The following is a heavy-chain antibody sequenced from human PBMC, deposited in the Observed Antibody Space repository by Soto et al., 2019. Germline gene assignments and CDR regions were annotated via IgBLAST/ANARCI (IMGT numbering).Heavy chain of an antibody. CDR2: VYHNGVT. V-gene: IGHV4-34*01. D-gene: IGHD2-8*01. J-gene: IGHJ4*02. Sequence: PSETLSLTCSVYGGSFSGYWWTWIRQTPGKGLEWIGEVYHNGVTNYFPTLKSRVIILRDMSKNEFSLKLVSVTAADTAVYYCARGTADMSNGRYASFDYWGQGTQVTVSS. CDR3: ARGTADMSNGRYASFDY. CDR1: GGSFSGYW.